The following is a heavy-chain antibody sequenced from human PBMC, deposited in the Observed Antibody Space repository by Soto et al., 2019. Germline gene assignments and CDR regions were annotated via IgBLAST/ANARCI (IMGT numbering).Heavy chain of an antibody. D-gene: IGHD2-2*01. CDR3: ARGGIVVVPAALEDNYGMDV. CDR1: GYTFTSYG. J-gene: IGHJ6*02. CDR2: ISAYNGNT. Sequence: AASVKVSCKASGYTFTSYGISWVRQAPGQGLEWMGWISAYNGNTNYAQKLQGRVTMTTDTSTSTAYMELSRLRSDDTAVYYCARGGIVVVPAALEDNYGMDVWGQGTTVTVSS. V-gene: IGHV1-18*01.